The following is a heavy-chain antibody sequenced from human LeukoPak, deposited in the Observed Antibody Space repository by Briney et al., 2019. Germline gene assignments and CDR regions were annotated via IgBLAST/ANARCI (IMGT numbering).Heavy chain of an antibody. CDR2: INSDGSST. J-gene: IGHJ2*01. Sequence: GGSLRLSCAASGFTFSSYWMHWVRQAPGKGLVWVSRINSDGSSTSYADSVKGRFTISRDNAKNTLYLQMNSLRDEDTAMYYCARVRVGWYFDLWGRGTLVSVSS. D-gene: IGHD3-10*01. CDR3: ARVRVGWYFDL. CDR1: GFTFSSYW. V-gene: IGHV3-74*01.